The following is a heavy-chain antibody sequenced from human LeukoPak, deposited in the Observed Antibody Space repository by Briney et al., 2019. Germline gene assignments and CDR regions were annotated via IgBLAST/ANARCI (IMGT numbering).Heavy chain of an antibody. CDR3: AREYCSSTSCYCFDY. CDR2: INPSGCST. D-gene: IGHD2-2*01. Sequence: ASVKVSCKASGYTFTSYYMHWVRPAPGQGLEWVGIINPSGCSTSYAQKFQGRVTMTRDTSTSTVYMELCSLRSEDTAVYYCAREYCSSTSCYCFDYWGQGTLVTVSS. J-gene: IGHJ4*02. V-gene: IGHV1-46*01. CDR1: GYTFTSYY.